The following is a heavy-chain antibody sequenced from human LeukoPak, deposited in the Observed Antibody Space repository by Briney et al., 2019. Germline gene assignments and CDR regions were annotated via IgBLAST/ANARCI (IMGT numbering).Heavy chain of an antibody. CDR1: GGTFSSYA. CDR3: ARPLSYCSSTSCSMGY. CDR2: IIPIFGTA. D-gene: IGHD2-2*01. J-gene: IGHJ4*02. V-gene: IGHV1-69*13. Sequence: SVKVSCKASGGTFSSYAISWVRQAPGQGLEWMGGIIPIFGTANYAQKFQGRVTITADESTSTAYMELSSLRSEDTAVYYCARPLSYCSSTSCSMGYWGQGTLVTVSS.